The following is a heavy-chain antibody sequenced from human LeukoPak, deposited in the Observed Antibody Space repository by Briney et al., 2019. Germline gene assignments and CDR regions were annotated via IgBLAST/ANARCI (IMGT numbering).Heavy chain of an antibody. CDR1: GGSMSSSRYY. V-gene: IGHV4-39*02. J-gene: IGHJ4*02. CDR2: IYYSGST. CDR3: ARCQRGLTTVTTLDY. Sequence: PSETLSLICTVSGGSMSSSRYYWGWIRQPPGKGLEWIGSIYYSGSTYYNPSLKSRVTISVDTSKNHFSLKLSSVTAADTAVYYCARCQRGLTTVTTLDYWGQGTLVTVAS. D-gene: IGHD4-17*01.